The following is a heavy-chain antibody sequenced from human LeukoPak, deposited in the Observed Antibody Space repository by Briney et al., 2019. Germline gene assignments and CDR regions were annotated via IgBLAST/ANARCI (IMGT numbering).Heavy chain of an antibody. V-gene: IGHV1-2*02. J-gene: IGHJ4*02. CDR2: MNPDSGGT. Sequence: ASVKVSCKASGYTFTDYYIHWVRQAPGQGLEWMGWMNPDSGGTNYAQKFKGRVTMTRDTSINTAYMDLRRLISDDTAIYYCTTRGGDTLMRTEAFDYWGLGTLVTVSS. D-gene: IGHD3-16*01. CDR1: GYTFTDYY. CDR3: TTRGGDTLMRTEAFDY.